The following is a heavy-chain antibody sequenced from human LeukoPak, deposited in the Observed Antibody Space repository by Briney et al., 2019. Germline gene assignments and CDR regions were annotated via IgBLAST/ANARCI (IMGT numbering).Heavy chain of an antibody. CDR1: GGSISSGGYY. CDR3: AREVPARDGYNYGGFDY. J-gene: IGHJ4*02. CDR2: IDYSGST. V-gene: IGHV4-31*03. Sequence: SETLSLTCTVSGGSISSGGYYWSWIRQHPGKGLEWIGYIDYSGSTYYNPSLKSRVTISVDTSKNQFSLKLSSVTAADTAVYYCAREVPARDGYNYGGFDYWGQGTLVTVSS. D-gene: IGHD5-24*01.